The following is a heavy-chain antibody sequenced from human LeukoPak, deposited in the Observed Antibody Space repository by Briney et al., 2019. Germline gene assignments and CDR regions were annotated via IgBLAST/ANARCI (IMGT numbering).Heavy chain of an antibody. CDR3: AREYYDFWSGYYGY. V-gene: IGHV1-8*03. D-gene: IGHD3-3*01. Sequence: GASVKVSCKASGYTFTSYDINWVRQATGQGLEWMGWMNPNSGNTGYAQKFQGRVTITRNTSISTAYMELSSLRSEDTAVYYCAREYYDFWSGYYGYWGQGTLVTVSS. J-gene: IGHJ4*02. CDR1: GYTFTSYD. CDR2: MNPNSGNT.